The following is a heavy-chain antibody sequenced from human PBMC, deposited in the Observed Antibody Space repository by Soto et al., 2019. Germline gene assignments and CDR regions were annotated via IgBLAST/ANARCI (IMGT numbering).Heavy chain of an antibody. J-gene: IGHJ4*02. V-gene: IGHV3-23*01. CDR3: AKDLLKSQTLKWNYIDY. D-gene: IGHD1-26*01. Sequence: EVQLLESGGGLVQPGGSLRLSCAGSGFSFSSYAIIWVRQASGKGLEWVAGISGSGGITNYADSVKGRFTISRDNFRKMGDLEMHSLRAEDTAKYYCAKDLLKSQTLKWNYIDYWGQGILVTFSS. CDR1: GFSFSSYA. CDR2: ISGSGGIT.